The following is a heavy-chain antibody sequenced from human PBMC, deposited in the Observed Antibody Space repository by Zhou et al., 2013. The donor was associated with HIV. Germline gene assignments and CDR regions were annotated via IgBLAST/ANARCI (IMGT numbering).Heavy chain of an antibody. J-gene: IGHJ4*02. CDR3: ARPYCSGGNCLGFDF. D-gene: IGHD2-15*01. Sequence: QVQLVQSGAEVKKPGASVKVSCKASGYTFTSYGISWVRQAPGQGLEWMGWINPNNGGTDYAQKFQGRVTMTRDTSISTAYMELHRLRSDDTAVYYCARPYCSGGNCLGFDFWGQGTLVTVSS. CDR1: GYTFTSYG. CDR2: INPNNGGT. V-gene: IGHV1-2*02.